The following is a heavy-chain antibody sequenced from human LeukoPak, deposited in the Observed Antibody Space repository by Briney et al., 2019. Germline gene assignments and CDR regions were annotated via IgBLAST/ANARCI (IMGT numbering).Heavy chain of an antibody. CDR1: GYTFTSYY. CDR2: INPSGGST. J-gene: IGHJ6*02. CDR3: AREAYCGGDCYGMYYYYYGMDV. Sequence: ASVKVSCKASGYTFTSYYMHWVRQAPGQGLEWMGIINPSGGSTSYAQKFQGRVTVTRDTSTSTVYMELSSLRSEDTAVYYCAREAYCGGDCYGMYYYYYGMDVWGQGTTVTVSS. D-gene: IGHD2-21*02. V-gene: IGHV1-46*01.